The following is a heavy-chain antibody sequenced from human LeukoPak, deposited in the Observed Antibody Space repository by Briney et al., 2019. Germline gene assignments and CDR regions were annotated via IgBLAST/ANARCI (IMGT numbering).Heavy chain of an antibody. V-gene: IGHV3-23*01. CDR1: GFTFSSYA. J-gene: IGHJ6*03. CDR2: ISGRGEST. D-gene: IGHD3-16*01. CDR3: ARPSFQRAHYDYYMDV. Sequence: GGSLRLSCAASGFTFSSYAMIWVRQAPGKGLEWVASISGRGESTNYADSVKGRFTISRDNSQNTLHLQMNSLRAEDTAGYYCARPSFQRAHYDYYMDVWGKGTTVTVSS.